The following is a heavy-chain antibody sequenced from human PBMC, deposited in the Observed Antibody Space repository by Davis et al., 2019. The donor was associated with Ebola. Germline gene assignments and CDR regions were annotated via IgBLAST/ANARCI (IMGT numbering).Heavy chain of an antibody. CDR1: GFTFSTYS. D-gene: IGHD2-15*01. CDR2: ISSDSDYI. V-gene: IGHV3-21*04. Sequence: GESLKISCAASGFTFSTYSMSWVRQAPGKGLEWVSSISSDSDYIYYADSAKGRFTISRDNSKNTLYLQMNSLRAEDTAVYYCAKRAMGRLLDAFDIWGQGTMVTVSS. J-gene: IGHJ3*02. CDR3: AKRAMGRLLDAFDI.